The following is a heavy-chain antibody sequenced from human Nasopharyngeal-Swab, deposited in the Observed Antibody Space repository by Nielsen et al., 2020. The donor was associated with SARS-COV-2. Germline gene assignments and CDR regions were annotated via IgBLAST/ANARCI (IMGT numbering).Heavy chain of an antibody. CDR2: IRSSSTYI. J-gene: IGHJ3*02. CDR3: ARENNYGSPAAFDI. V-gene: IGHV3-21*01. Sequence: GESLKISCAASGFSFSTYSMNWVRQAPGKGLEWVSSIRSSSTYIDYADSVKGRFTISRDNAKNSPYLQMNSLRAEDTAVYYCARENNYGSPAAFDIWGQGTMVTVSS. CDR1: GFSFSTYS. D-gene: IGHD3-10*01.